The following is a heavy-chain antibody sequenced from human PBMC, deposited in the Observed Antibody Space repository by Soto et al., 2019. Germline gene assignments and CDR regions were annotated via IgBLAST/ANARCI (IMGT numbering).Heavy chain of an antibody. D-gene: IGHD1-26*01. Sequence: QVQLVESGGGVVQPGRSLRLSCAASGFTFSSYAMHWVRQAPGKGLEWVAVISYDGSNKLYADSVKGRFTISRDNSKNRLDLQMNSLREKDTAVYYCAREGVGSTAINFEYGGQGTLVTVSS. V-gene: IGHV3-30-3*01. CDR3: AREGVGSTAINFEY. CDR1: GFTFSSYA. J-gene: IGHJ4*02. CDR2: ISYDGSNK.